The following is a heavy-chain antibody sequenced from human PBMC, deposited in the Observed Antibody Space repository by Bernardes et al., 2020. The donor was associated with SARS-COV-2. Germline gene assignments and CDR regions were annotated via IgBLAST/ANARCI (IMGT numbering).Heavy chain of an antibody. J-gene: IGHJ6*03. D-gene: IGHD1-1*01. CDR3: ARDGVQLERGSLGNYYHMDV. CDR2: ISIRSSTI. CDR1: GFTFSSYS. V-gene: IGHV3-48*04. Sequence: GRSLRVSCAASGFTFSSYSMSGVRQAPGKGLEWVSYISIRSSTIHYADSVKGRFTISRDNAKNSLYLQMNSLRAEDTAVYYCARDGVQLERGSLGNYYHMDVWGKGTTATVSS.